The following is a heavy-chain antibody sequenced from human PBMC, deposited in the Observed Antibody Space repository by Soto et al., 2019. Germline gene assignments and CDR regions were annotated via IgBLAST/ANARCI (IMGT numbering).Heavy chain of an antibody. CDR2: IYYSGST. CDR3: ARSHCGGDCSSVREDAFDI. V-gene: IGHV4-31*03. D-gene: IGHD2-21*02. Sequence: SETPSLTCTVSGGSISSGGYYWSWIRQHPGKGLEWIGYIYYSGSTYYNPSLKSRVTISVDTSKNQFSLKLSSVTAADTAVYYCARSHCGGDCSSVREDAFDIWGQGTMVTVSS. CDR1: GGSISSGGYY. J-gene: IGHJ3*02.